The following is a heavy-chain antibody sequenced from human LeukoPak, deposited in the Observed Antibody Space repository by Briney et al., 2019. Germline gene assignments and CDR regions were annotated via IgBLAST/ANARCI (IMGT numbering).Heavy chain of an antibody. V-gene: IGHV3-21*04. CDR2: ISSSSSYI. J-gene: IGHJ4*02. CDR3: ARADFVLTGYQGTDY. CDR1: GFTVSTNY. D-gene: IGHD3-9*01. Sequence: GGSLRLSCAGFGFTVSTNYMNWVRQAPGKGLEWVSSISSSSSYIYYADSVKGRFTISRDNAKNSLYLQMNSLRAEDTAVYYCARADFVLTGYQGTDYWGQGTLVTVSS.